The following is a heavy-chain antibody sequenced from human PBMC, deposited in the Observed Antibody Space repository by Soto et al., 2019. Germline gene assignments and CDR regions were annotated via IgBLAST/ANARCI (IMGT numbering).Heavy chain of an antibody. Sequence: QVQLQESGPGLVKPSGTLSLTCAVSGGSISSSNWWSWVRQPPGKGLEWIGEIYHSGSTNYNPSLKSRVTISVDKSTNQFSLKLSSVTAADTAVYYCARADCSGGSCQTAPYYYYYGMDVWGQGTTVTVSS. CDR1: GGSISSSNW. V-gene: IGHV4-4*02. CDR2: IYHSGST. CDR3: ARADCSGGSCQTAPYYYYYGMDV. J-gene: IGHJ6*02. D-gene: IGHD2-15*01.